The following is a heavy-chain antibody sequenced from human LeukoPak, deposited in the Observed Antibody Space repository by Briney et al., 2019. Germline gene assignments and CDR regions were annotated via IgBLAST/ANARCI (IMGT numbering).Heavy chain of an antibody. D-gene: IGHD2-15*01. CDR1: GGSISSYY. V-gene: IGHV4-59*01. CDR2: IYYSGST. Sequence: PSETLSLTCTVSGGSISSYYWSWIRQPPGKGLEWIGYIYYSGSTNYNPSLKSRVTISVDTSKNQFSLKLSSVTAADTAVYYCARSRRVVVAAQYYFDYWGQGTLVTVSS. CDR3: ARSRRVVVAAQYYFDY. J-gene: IGHJ4*02.